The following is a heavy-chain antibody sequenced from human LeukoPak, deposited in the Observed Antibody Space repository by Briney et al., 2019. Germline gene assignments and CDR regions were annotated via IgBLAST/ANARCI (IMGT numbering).Heavy chain of an antibody. CDR2: ISGSGGST. Sequence: HPGGSLRLSCAASGFTFSSYAMSWVRQAPGKGLEWVSAISGSGGSTYYADCVRGRFTISRDNSKNTLSLQMNYLRADDTAVYYCAKDTAQGYTSASIGDDYWGQGTLVTVSS. CDR1: GFTFSSYA. CDR3: AKDTAQGYTSASIGDDY. V-gene: IGHV3-23*01. J-gene: IGHJ4*02. D-gene: IGHD5-18*01.